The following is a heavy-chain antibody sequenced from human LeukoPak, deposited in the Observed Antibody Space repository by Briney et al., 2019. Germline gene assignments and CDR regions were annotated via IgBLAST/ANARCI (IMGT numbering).Heavy chain of an antibody. J-gene: IGHJ6*02. CDR2: ISGSGGST. D-gene: IGHD6-6*01. CDR1: GFTFSSYA. Sequence: GGSLGLSCAASGFTFSSYAMSWVRQAPGKGLGWVSAISGSGGSTYYADSVKGRFTISRDNSKNTLYLQMNSLRAEDTAVYYCAKDRLAARSSYYYGMDVWGQGTTVTVSS. CDR3: AKDRLAARSSYYYGMDV. V-gene: IGHV3-23*01.